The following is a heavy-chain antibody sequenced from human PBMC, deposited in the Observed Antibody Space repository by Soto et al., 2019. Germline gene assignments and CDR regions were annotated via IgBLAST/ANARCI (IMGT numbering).Heavy chain of an antibody. CDR3: ARAGGLGAVAVDY. V-gene: IGHV4-30-2*01. CDR1: GGSISSGGYS. J-gene: IGHJ4*02. D-gene: IGHD6-19*01. CDR2: IYHSGST. Sequence: QLQLQESGSGLVKPSQTLSLTCAVSGGSISSGGYSWSWIRQPPGKGLEWIGYIYHSGSTYYNPSLKRRVTISVDRSKTQFSRKLSSVTAADTAVYYCARAGGLGAVAVDYWGQGTLVTVSS.